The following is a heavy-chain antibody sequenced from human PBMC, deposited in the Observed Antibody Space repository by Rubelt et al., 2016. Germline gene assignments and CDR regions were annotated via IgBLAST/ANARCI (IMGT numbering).Heavy chain of an antibody. CDR1: GFTFSSYW. CDR3: AKRIVVIPFFDY. J-gene: IGHJ4*02. CDR2: ISGSGGST. V-gene: IGHV3-23*01. D-gene: IGHD3-22*01. Sequence: GGGLVQPGGSLRLSCAASGFTFSSYWMHWVRQAPGKGLVWVSAISGSGGSTYYADSVKGRFTISRDNSKNTLYLQMNSLRAEDTAVYYCAKRIVVIPFFDYWGQGTLVTVSS.